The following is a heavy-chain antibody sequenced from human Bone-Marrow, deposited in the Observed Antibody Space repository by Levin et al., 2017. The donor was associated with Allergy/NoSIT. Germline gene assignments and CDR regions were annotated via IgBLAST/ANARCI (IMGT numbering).Heavy chain of an antibody. CDR3: ARDRETGAFDI. V-gene: IGHV3-53*01. D-gene: IGHD3-10*01. CDR2: IYSGGST. Sequence: GGSLRLSCAASGFTVSSNYMSWVRQAPGKGLEWVSVIYSGGSTYYADSVKGRFTISRDNSKNTLYLQMNSLRAEDTAVYYCARDRETGAFDIWGQGTMVTVSS. CDR1: GFTVSSNY. J-gene: IGHJ3*02.